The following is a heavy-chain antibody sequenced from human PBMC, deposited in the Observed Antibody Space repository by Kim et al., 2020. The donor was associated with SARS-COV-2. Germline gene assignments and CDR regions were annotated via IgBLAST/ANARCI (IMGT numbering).Heavy chain of an antibody. J-gene: IGHJ4*02. Sequence: SETLSHTCTVSGYSISSGYYWGWIRQPPGKGLEWIGSIYHSGSTYYNPSLKSRVTISVDTSKNQFSLKLSSVTAADTAVYYCARDRDTGGYAYSGYLTLDYWGQGTLVTVSS. D-gene: IGHD5-12*01. CDR2: IYHSGST. CDR3: ARDRDTGGYAYSGYLTLDY. CDR1: GYSISSGYY. V-gene: IGHV4-38-2*02.